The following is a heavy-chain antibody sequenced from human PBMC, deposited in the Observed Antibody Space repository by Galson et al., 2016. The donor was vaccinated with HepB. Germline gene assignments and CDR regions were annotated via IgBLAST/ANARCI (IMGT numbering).Heavy chain of an antibody. CDR3: AKVVVVSATEGWLDV. D-gene: IGHD2-21*01. CDR2: ISDDGDAK. J-gene: IGHJ6*02. Sequence: SLRLSCAASGFTFSSYAIHWVRQSPDKGLEWVAAISDDGDAKYYGDSVKGRFTISRDRPENRVYLQMNSLRHDDTALYFCAKVVVVSATEGWLDVWGQGTTVIVSS. V-gene: IGHV3-30*18. CDR1: GFTFSSYA.